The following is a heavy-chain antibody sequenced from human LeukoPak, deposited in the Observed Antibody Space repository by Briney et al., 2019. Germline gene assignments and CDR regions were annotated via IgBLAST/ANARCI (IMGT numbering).Heavy chain of an antibody. J-gene: IGHJ3*02. CDR3: ARAPGYYDSSGDAFDI. CDR1: GFTFRTYW. Sequence: GGSLRLSCAASGFTFRTYWMSWVRQAPGKGLECVANIKEDGSEKHYVDSVKGRFTISRDDATNSLYLQMNSLRAEDTAVYYCARAPGYYDSSGDAFDIWGQGTMVTVSS. D-gene: IGHD3-22*01. CDR2: IKEDGSEK. V-gene: IGHV3-7*03.